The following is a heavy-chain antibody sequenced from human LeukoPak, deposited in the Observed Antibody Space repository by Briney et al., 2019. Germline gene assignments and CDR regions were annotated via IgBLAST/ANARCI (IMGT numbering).Heavy chain of an antibody. J-gene: IGHJ5*01. CDR1: GGSISSYY. Sequence: SETLSLTCTVSGGSISSYYWSWIRQPPGKGLEWIGYIYYSGSTNYNPSLKSRVTISVDTSKNQFSLKVNSVTAADTAVYFCARRGGPPARNWFDSWGQGTLVTVSS. CDR3: ARRGGPPARNWFDS. D-gene: IGHD3-10*01. CDR2: IYYSGST. V-gene: IGHV4-59*08.